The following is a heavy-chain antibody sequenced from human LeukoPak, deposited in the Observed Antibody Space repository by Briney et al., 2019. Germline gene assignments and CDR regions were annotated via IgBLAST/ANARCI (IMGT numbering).Heavy chain of an antibody. CDR2: IRYDGSNK. CDR3: ARGITMVRGVHPY. J-gene: IGHJ4*02. Sequence: GGSLRLSCAASGFTFSSYGMHWVRQAPGKGLEWVAFIRYDGSNKYYADSVKGRFTISRDNSKNTLYLQMNSLRAEDTAVYYCARGITMVRGVHPYWGQGTLVTVSS. CDR1: GFTFSSYG. V-gene: IGHV3-30*02. D-gene: IGHD3-10*01.